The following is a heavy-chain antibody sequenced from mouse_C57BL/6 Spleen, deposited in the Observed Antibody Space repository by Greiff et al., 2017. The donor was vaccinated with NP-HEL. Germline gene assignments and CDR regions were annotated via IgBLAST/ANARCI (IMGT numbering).Heavy chain of an antibody. Sequence: EVQGVESGGDLVKPGGSLKLSCAASGFTFSSYGMSWVRQTPDKRLEWVATISSGGSYTYYPDSVKGRFTISRDNAKNTLYLQMSSLKSEDTAMYYCARLDYDSWFAYWGQGTLVTVS. J-gene: IGHJ3*01. CDR3: ARLDYDSWFAY. V-gene: IGHV5-6*01. D-gene: IGHD2-4*01. CDR2: ISSGGSYT. CDR1: GFTFSSYG.